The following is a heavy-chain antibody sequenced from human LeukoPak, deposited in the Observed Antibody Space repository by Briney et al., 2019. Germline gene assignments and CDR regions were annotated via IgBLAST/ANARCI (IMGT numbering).Heavy chain of an antibody. V-gene: IGHV4-61*08. Sequence: SQTLSLTCTVSGGSISSGDYYWSWIRQPPGKGLEWIGYIYDSGNSNYNPSLKSRVTISVDTSKNQFSLKLSSVTAADTAVYYCARAYRQSHDYWGQGTLVTVSP. CDR3: ARAYRQSHDY. D-gene: IGHD2-21*01. CDR1: GGSISSGDYY. J-gene: IGHJ4*02. CDR2: IYDSGNS.